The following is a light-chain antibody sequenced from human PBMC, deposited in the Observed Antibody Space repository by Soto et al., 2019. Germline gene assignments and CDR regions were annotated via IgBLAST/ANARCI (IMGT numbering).Light chain of an antibody. CDR2: DAS. CDR1: QEISNR. V-gene: IGKV1-33*01. J-gene: IGKJ2*02. CDR3: QRYGT. Sequence: DIQLTQSPSSLSASVGERVTITCQASQEISNRLNWYQQKPGKAPKLLICDASSLETGAPSRFSGRGSGTDFTFTISSLQPEDVATYYCQRYGTFGQGNKVEAK.